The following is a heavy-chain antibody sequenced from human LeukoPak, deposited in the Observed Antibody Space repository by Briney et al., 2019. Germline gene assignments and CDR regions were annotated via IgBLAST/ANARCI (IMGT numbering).Heavy chain of an antibody. D-gene: IGHD3-22*01. V-gene: IGHV1-24*01. CDR1: GYTLTELS. J-gene: IGHJ5*02. CDR3: AGIVAGTNWFDP. Sequence: ASVKVSCKVSGYTLTELSMHWVRQAPGKGLEWMGGFDPEDGETIYAQKFQGRVTMTEDTSTDTAYMELSSLRSEDTAVYYCAGIVAGTNWFDPWGQETLVTVSS. CDR2: FDPEDGET.